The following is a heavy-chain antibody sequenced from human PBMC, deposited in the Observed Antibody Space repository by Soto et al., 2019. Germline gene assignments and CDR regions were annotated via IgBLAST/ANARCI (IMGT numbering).Heavy chain of an antibody. J-gene: IGHJ3*02. Sequence: DVQLVESGGGLVQPGRSLRLSCAASGFTFDDYAMHWVRQAPGKGLEWVSGISWNSGSIGYADSVKGRFTISRDNAKNSLYLQMNSLRAEDTALYYCAKDLQQLYAFDIWGQGTMVTVSS. CDR2: ISWNSGSI. D-gene: IGHD6-13*01. CDR3: AKDLQQLYAFDI. CDR1: GFTFDDYA. V-gene: IGHV3-9*01.